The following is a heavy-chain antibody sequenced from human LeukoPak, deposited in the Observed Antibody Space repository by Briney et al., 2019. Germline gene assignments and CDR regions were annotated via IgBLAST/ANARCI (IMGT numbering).Heavy chain of an antibody. CDR2: IYSGGST. CDR3: ARDPGYSSSWPYYYYYGMDV. V-gene: IGHV3-66*01. CDR1: GFTVSSNY. Sequence: PGGSLRLSCAASGFTVSSNYMSWVRQAPGKGLEWVSVIYSGGSTYYADSVKGRFTISRDNSKNTLYLQMNSLRAEDTAVYYCARDPGYSSSWPYYYYYGMDVWGQGTTVTVSS. D-gene: IGHD6-13*01. J-gene: IGHJ6*02.